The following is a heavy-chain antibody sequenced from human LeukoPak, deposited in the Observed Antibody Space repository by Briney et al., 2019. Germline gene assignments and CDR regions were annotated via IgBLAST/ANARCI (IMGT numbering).Heavy chain of an antibody. CDR1: GFTFSSYS. Sequence: GGSLRLSCAASGFTFSSYSMNWVRQAPGKGLEWVAVIWYDGSNKYYADSVKGRFTISRDNSKNTLYLQMNSLRAEDTAVYYCARETYYYDSSGYYSHYYFDYWGQGTLVTVSS. CDR3: ARETYYYDSSGYYSHYYFDY. J-gene: IGHJ4*02. CDR2: IWYDGSNK. V-gene: IGHV3-33*08. D-gene: IGHD3-22*01.